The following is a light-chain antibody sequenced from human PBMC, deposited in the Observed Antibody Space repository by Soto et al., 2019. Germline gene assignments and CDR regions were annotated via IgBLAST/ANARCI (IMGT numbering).Light chain of an antibody. CDR1: KSDVGGYNY. CDR2: DVS. V-gene: IGLV2-14*03. Sequence: QSALTQPASVSGSLGQSITISCTGTKSDVGGYNYVSWYQQHPGKAPKPIIFDVSNRTSGVSNRFSGSKSGNTAALTISGPQAEDEADYYCTSYSSSSTLGVFGGGTKLTVL. J-gene: IGLJ3*02. CDR3: TSYSSSSTLGV.